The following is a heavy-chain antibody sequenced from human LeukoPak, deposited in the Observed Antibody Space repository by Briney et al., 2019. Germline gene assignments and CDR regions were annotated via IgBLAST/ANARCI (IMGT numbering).Heavy chain of an antibody. Sequence: ASVKVSCKASGYTFTGYYMHWVRQAPGQGLEWMGWINPNSGGTNYAQKFQGRVTMTRDTFISTAYMELSRLRSDDTAVYYCARDPRYCGGDCYTDDNWFDPWGQGTLVTVSS. CDR3: ARDPRYCGGDCYTDDNWFDP. J-gene: IGHJ5*02. CDR1: GYTFTGYY. V-gene: IGHV1-2*02. CDR2: INPNSGGT. D-gene: IGHD2-21*02.